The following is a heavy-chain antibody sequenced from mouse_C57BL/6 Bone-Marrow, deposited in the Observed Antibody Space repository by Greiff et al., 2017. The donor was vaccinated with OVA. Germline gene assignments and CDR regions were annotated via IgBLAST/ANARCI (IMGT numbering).Heavy chain of an antibody. CDR1: GYTFTDYY. V-gene: IGHV1-76*01. CDR3: ARRDYYGSSYGDY. CDR2: IYPGSGNT. J-gene: IGHJ2*01. D-gene: IGHD1-1*01. Sequence: VQLQQSGAELVRPGASVKLSCKASGYTFTDYYINWVKQRPGQGLEWIARIYPGSGNTYYNEKFKGKATLTAEKSSSTAYMQLSSLTSEDSAVYFCARRDYYGSSYGDYWGQGTTLTVSS.